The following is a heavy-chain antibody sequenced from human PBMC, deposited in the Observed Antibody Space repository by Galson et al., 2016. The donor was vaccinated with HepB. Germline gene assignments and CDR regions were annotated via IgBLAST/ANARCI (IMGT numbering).Heavy chain of an antibody. CDR2: MNPNSGNT. J-gene: IGHJ6*02. D-gene: IGHD3-10*01. CDR1: GHTFSRHD. V-gene: IGHV1-8*01. Sequence: SVKVSCKASGHTFSRHDINWVRQATGQGLEWVGWMNPNSGNTGYAQKFQGRVTMTSNSSISTAYMEVSSLRSEDTAVYYCARALYYYDSGIYYNRIRRNYYYGMDVWGQGTTVTVSS. CDR3: ARALYYYDSGIYYNRIRRNYYYGMDV.